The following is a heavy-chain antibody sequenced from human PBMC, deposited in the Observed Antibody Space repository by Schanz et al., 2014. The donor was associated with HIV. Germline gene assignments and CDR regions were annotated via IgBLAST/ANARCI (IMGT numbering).Heavy chain of an antibody. V-gene: IGHV3-33*01. CDR2: IWYDGTNK. CDR1: GFTFSTYG. J-gene: IGHJ6*02. Sequence: QVQLVESGGGVVQPGRSLRLSCAASGFTFSTYGMHWVRQAPGKGLEWVAVIWYDGTNKYYADSVKGRFTISRDNSKNTLYLQMNSLRAEDTAVYYCARDRMTANWKHGMDVWGQGTTVTVSS. CDR3: ARDRMTANWKHGMDV. D-gene: IGHD2-21*02.